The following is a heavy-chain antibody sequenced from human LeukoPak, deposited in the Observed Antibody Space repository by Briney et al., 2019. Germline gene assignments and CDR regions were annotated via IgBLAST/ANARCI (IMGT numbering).Heavy chain of an antibody. V-gene: IGHV4-4*08. CDR3: PLAPNSTWFDF. J-gene: IGHJ4*02. D-gene: IGHD6-6*01. Sequence: SETLSLTCSVSVDSTSDFYWNWIRHSPGKGLEWIGNILDIVIINYNPSLKSRVTISIDTSRRQFFLKLSSVTAADTDLYYCPLAPNSTWFDFWGQGTLVTVSS. CDR2: ILDIVII. CDR1: VDSTSDFY.